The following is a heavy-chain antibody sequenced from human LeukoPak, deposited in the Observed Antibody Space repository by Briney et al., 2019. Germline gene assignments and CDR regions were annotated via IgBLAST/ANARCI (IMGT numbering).Heavy chain of an antibody. Sequence: GASVKVSCKASGGTFSSYAISWVRQAPGQGLEWMGGIIPIFGTANYAQKFQGRVTITADESTSTAYMELSSLRSEDTAVYYCARSPPAYYYDSSGYQFDYWGQGTLVTVSS. J-gene: IGHJ4*02. CDR1: GGTFSSYA. CDR3: ARSPPAYYYDSSGYQFDY. D-gene: IGHD3-22*01. CDR2: IIPIFGTA. V-gene: IGHV1-69*13.